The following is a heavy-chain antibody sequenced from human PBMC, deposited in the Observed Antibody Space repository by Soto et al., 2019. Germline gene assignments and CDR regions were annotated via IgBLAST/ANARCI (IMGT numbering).Heavy chain of an antibody. V-gene: IGHV1-69*04. CDR1: GGTFSSYT. CDR2: IIPILGIA. CDR3: ARDPSYDSSGYNTPLDY. J-gene: IGHJ4*02. D-gene: IGHD3-22*01. Sequence: ASVKVSCKASGGTFSSYTISWVRQAPGQGLEWMGRIIPILGIANYAQKFQGRVTITADKSTSTAYMELSSLRSEDTAVYYCARDPSYDSSGYNTPLDYWGQGTLVTVSS.